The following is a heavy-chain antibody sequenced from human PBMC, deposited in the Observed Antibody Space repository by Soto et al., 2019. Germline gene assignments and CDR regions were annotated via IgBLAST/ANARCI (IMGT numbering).Heavy chain of an antibody. D-gene: IGHD2-2*01. V-gene: IGHV4-34*01. CDR1: AGSFSGGD. CDR3: ARGRLRYCSSTSCLSGGTKRLDY. CDR2: INHSGST. J-gene: IGHJ4*02. Sequence: SQTLSLTCAVYAGSFSGGDRSVFRQPPGIELEWIGEINHSGSTNYNPSLKSRVTISVDTSKNQFSLKLSSVTAADTAVYYCARGRLRYCSSTSCLSGGTKRLDYWGQGTLVT.